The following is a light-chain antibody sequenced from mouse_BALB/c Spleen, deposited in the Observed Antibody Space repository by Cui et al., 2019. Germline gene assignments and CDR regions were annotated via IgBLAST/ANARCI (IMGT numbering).Light chain of an antibody. V-gene: IGKV9-124*01. CDR3: LQYASFPLT. CDR2: ATS. J-gene: IGKJ5*01. Sequence: DIQMTQSPSSLSASLGERVSLTCRASQPDGTIKRLIYATSTLDSGVPKRFSGSRSGSDYSLTISSLESEDFADYYCLQYASFPLTFGAGTKLELK.